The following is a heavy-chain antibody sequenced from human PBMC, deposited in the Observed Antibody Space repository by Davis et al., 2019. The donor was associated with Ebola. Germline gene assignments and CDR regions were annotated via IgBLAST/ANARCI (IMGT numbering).Heavy chain of an antibody. D-gene: IGHD2-21*01. V-gene: IGHV3-7*03. CDR2: IKEDGSAR. CDR1: GFSFTTSW. J-gene: IGHJ4*02. CDR3: ARDRAYNCFDY. Sequence: GESLKISCAASGFSFTTSWMTWVRQAPGKGLEWVANIKEDGSARNYVSSVEGRFIISRDNAKNSLDLQMDSLRAEDTAVYYCARDRAYNCFDYWGQGTRVTVSS.